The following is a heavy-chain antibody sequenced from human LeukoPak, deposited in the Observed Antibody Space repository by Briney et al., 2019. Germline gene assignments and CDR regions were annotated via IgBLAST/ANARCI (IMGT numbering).Heavy chain of an antibody. Sequence: PSQTLSLTCTVSGGSISSGGYYWSWIRQPPGKGLEWIGYIYHSGSTYYNPSLKSRVTISVDTSKNQFSLKLSSVTAADTAVYYCARDRRRITIFGVVTYYFDYWGQGTLVTVSS. D-gene: IGHD3-3*01. V-gene: IGHV4-30-2*01. CDR1: GGSISSGGYY. CDR2: IYHSGST. J-gene: IGHJ4*02. CDR3: ARDRRRITIFGVVTYYFDY.